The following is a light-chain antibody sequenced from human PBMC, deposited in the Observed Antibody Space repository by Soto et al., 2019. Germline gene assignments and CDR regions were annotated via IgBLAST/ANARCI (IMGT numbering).Light chain of an antibody. J-gene: IGKJ1*01. CDR1: QSVSSNY. V-gene: IGKV3-20*01. CDR3: QQYGGSPPT. Sequence: EIVLTQSQGTLSSSPGERATLSCRASQSVSSNYLAWYQRKPGQAPRLLIYGASNRATDIPYRFIGSGSGTDFTLTITRLEPDDFAMYYCQQYGGSPPTFGQGTKVEIK. CDR2: GAS.